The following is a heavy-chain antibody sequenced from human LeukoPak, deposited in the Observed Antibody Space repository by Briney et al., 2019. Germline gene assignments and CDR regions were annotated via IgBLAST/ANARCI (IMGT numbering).Heavy chain of an antibody. Sequence: SETLSLTCTVSGGSISSYYWSWIRQPPGKGLEWIGYIYYSGSTNYNPSLKSRVTISVDTSKNQFSLKLSSVTAADTAVYYCARDRITIFGVVPDYWGQGTLVTVSS. J-gene: IGHJ4*02. D-gene: IGHD3-3*01. V-gene: IGHV4-59*01. CDR2: IYYSGST. CDR1: GGSISSYY. CDR3: ARDRITIFGVVPDY.